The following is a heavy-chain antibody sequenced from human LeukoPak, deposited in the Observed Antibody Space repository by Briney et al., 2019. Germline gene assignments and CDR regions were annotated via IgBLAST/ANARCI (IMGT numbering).Heavy chain of an antibody. CDR3: ARGKSGSFSYNWFDP. CDR1: GYTFTSYA. CDR2: INAGNGNT. Sequence: ASVKVSCKASGYTFTSYAMHWVRQAPGQRLEWMGWINAGNGNTKYSQKFQGRVTITRDTSASTAYMELSSLRSEDTAAYYCARGKSGSFSYNWFDPWGQGTLVTVSS. J-gene: IGHJ5*02. D-gene: IGHD3-10*01. V-gene: IGHV1-3*01.